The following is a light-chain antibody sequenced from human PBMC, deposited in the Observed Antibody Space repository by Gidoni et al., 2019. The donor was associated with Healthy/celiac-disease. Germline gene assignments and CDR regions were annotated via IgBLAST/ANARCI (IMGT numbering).Light chain of an antibody. Sequence: EIVMTQSTATLSVSPGERATLSCRASQSVSSNLAWYQQKPGQAPRLLIYGASTRATGSPARFSGSGSGTEFTLTISSLQSEDFAVYYCQQYNNWPPWTFGQXTKVEIK. V-gene: IGKV3-15*01. J-gene: IGKJ1*01. CDR1: QSVSSN. CDR3: QQYNNWPPWT. CDR2: GAS.